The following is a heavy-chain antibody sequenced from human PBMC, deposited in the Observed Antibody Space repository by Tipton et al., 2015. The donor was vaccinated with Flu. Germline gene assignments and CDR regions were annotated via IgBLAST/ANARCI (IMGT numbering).Heavy chain of an antibody. J-gene: IGHJ6*02. D-gene: IGHD1-1*01. V-gene: IGHV4-61*02. CDR2: IYNRGST. CDR3: ARFYPYNRYAMDV. Sequence: VKPSETLSLTCTVSGDSISSGSFYWSWIRQPAGKGLEWIGRIYNRGSTNYSPALKTRVTISSDTSKNQFSLKLSSVTAADTAVYYCARFYPYNRYAMDVWGQGTTVSVS. CDR1: GDSISSGSFY.